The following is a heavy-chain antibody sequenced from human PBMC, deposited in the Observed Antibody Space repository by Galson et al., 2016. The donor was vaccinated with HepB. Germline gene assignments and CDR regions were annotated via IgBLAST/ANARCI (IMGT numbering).Heavy chain of an antibody. CDR1: GVSISVNKW. J-gene: IGHJ4*02. Sequence: ETLSLTCAVSGVSISVNKWWSWVRQSPGKGLEWIGEIHHSGSTNYNPSLGSRVTISVDRSNNHFSLRLTSETAADTALYYCARQRRGGPSDYWGQGMLVIVSS. CDR3: ARQRRGGPSDY. D-gene: IGHD5-24*01. CDR2: IHHSGST. V-gene: IGHV4-4*02.